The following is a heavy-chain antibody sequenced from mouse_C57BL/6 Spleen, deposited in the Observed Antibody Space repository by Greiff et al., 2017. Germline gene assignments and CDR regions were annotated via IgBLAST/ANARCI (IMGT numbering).Heavy chain of an antibody. D-gene: IGHD1-1*01. V-gene: IGHV1-39*01. CDR3: ARRIYYGRSYEGDAMDY. J-gene: IGHJ4*01. CDR2: INPNYGTT. CDR1: GYSFTDYN. Sequence: EVQLQASGPELVKPGASVKISCKASGYSFTDYNMNWVKQSNGKSLEWIGVINPNYGTTSYNQKFKGKATLTVDQSSSTAYMQLNSLTSEDSAVYYCARRIYYGRSYEGDAMDYWGQGTSVTVSS.